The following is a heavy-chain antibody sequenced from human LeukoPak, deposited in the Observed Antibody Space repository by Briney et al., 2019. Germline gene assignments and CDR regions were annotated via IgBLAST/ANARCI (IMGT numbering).Heavy chain of an antibody. V-gene: IGHV4-34*01. CDR2: IYYSGSI. J-gene: IGHJ4*02. Sequence: SETLPLTCAVYGGSYSGYYWSWIRQPPGKGLEWIGSIYYSGSIYYNPSLKSRVTISVDTSKNQFSLKLSSVTAANTAVYYCASLRERSYYARGFDYWGQGTLVTVSS. D-gene: IGHD3-3*01. CDR1: GGSYSGYY. CDR3: ASLRERSYYARGFDY.